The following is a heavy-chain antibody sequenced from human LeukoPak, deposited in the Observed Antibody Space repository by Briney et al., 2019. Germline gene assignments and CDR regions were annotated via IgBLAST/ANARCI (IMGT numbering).Heavy chain of an antibody. D-gene: IGHD3-10*01. J-gene: IGHJ4*02. CDR1: GFTVSGTY. V-gene: IGHV3-53*01. CDR2: IYGGGCT. Sequence: PGGSLRLSCAASGFTVSGTYMSWVRQAPGKGLEWVSVIYGGGCTYYADSVKGRFTISRDNSKNTLYLQMNSLRAEGTAVYYCARAGSHWHYVYWGQGTVVTVSS. CDR3: ARAGSHWHYVY.